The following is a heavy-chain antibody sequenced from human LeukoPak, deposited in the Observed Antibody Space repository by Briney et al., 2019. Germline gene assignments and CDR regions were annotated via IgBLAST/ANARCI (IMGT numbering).Heavy chain of an antibody. J-gene: IGHJ3*02. CDR3: ATLYGSSAGTFDI. CDR2: IYYSGST. CDR1: GGSLSSSSYY. D-gene: IGHD6-6*01. V-gene: IGHV4-39*01. Sequence: SETLSLTRIVSGGSLSSSSYYWGWIRQPPGKGLEWIGSIYYSGSTYYNPSLKSRVTISVDSSKNQFSLKLSSVTAADTAVLYCATLYGSSAGTFDIWGQGTMVTVSS.